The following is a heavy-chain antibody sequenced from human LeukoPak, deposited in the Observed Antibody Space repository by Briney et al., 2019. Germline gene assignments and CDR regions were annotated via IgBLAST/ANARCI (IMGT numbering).Heavy chain of an antibody. CDR2: TYYRSKWYY. CDR1: GDSVSTNSAA. J-gene: IGHJ4*02. CDR3: AREGSSAFDF. Sequence: SQTLSLTCAISGDSVSTNSAAWTWIRQSPSRGLEWLGRTYYRSKWYYDYALSVIGRITINSDTSKNQFALHLNSVTPEDTAVYYCAREGSSAFDFWGQGTLVTVSP. V-gene: IGHV6-1*01. D-gene: IGHD1-26*01.